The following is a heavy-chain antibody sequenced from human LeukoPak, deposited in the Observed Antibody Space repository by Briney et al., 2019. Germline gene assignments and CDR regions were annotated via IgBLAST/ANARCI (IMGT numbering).Heavy chain of an antibody. CDR3: AKGKGGYYGSGSYSDMDV. J-gene: IGHJ6*03. CDR2: ISGSGGST. D-gene: IGHD3-10*01. Sequence: GGSLRLSCAASGFTFSSYAMSWVRQAPGKGLEWVSAISGSGGSTYYADSVKGRFTISRDNSKNTLYLQMNSLRAEDTAVYCCAKGKGGYYGSGSYSDMDVWGKGTTVTVSS. V-gene: IGHV3-23*01. CDR1: GFTFSSYA.